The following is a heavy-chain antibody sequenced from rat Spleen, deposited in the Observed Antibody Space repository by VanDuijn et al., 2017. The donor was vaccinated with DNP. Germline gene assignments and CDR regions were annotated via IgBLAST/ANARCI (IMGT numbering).Heavy chain of an antibody. Sequence: EVQLVESGGGPVQPGRSLKLSCVASGFIFSNYWMTWIRQAPGKGLEWVATITNTGGSIYYPDSVKGRFTISRDNAQNTLYLQMNSLRSEDTATYYCARQDGSYYFDYWGQGVMVTVSS. V-gene: IGHV5-31*01. CDR2: ITNTGGSI. J-gene: IGHJ2*01. CDR1: GFIFSNYW. CDR3: ARQDGSYYFDY. D-gene: IGHD1-6*01.